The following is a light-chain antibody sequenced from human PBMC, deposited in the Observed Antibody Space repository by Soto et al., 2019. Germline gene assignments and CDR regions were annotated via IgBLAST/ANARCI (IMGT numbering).Light chain of an antibody. V-gene: IGKV3-20*01. J-gene: IGKJ1*01. Sequence: EIVLTQSPGTLSSSPGERATLSCRASQAVSSNYLAWYQQKPGQAPRLLISGASGRATGVPDRFSGSGSGTDFTLTIDRLESEDFAVYFCQQYGDLPFWTFGQGTKVDIK. CDR1: QAVSSNY. CDR3: QQYGDLPFWT. CDR2: GAS.